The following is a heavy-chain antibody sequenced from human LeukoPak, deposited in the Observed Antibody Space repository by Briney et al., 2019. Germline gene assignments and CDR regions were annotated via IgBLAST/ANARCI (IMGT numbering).Heavy chain of an antibody. Sequence: SETLSLTCTVSGGSISSYYWSWIRQSPGKGLEWIGNIHYSGNSNYNPSLKSRVTISIDTSRKQFFLKLSSVTAADTAVYYCVLAPNSNWFDFWGQGTQVTVSS. CDR3: VLAPNSNWFDF. CDR1: GGSISSYY. D-gene: IGHD2-8*01. J-gene: IGHJ5*01. CDR2: IHYSGNS. V-gene: IGHV4-59*08.